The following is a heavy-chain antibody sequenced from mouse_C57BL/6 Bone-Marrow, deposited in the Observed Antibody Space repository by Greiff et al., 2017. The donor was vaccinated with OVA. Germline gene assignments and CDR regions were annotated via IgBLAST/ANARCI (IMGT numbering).Heavy chain of an antibody. CDR1: GYTFTDYE. J-gene: IGHJ3*01. V-gene: IGHV1-15*01. CDR3: ARYPYAGYLAWFDD. CDR2: IDPVTGGT. Sequence: QVQLQQSGAELVRPGASVTLSCKASGYTFTDYEMHWVKQTPVHGLEWIGAIDPVTGGTSYNQKFKSKALLTADKSSTTAYMELRSLTSEDSAVYYCARYPYAGYLAWFDDWGQGTLVTVSA. D-gene: IGHD2-2*01.